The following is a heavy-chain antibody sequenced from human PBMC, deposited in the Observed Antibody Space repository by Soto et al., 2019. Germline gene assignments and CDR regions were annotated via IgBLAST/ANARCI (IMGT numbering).Heavy chain of an antibody. D-gene: IGHD3-16*02. V-gene: IGHV3-23*01. CDR2: ISGSGGST. J-gene: IGHJ3*02. Sequence: EVQLLESGGGLVQPGGSLRLSCAASGFTFSSYAMSWVRQAPGKGLEWVSAISGSGGSTYYADSVKDRFTISRDNSKNTLYLQMNSLRAEDTAVYYCAKDLTNDYVWGSYRTPRGDAFDIWGQGTMVTVSS. CDR1: GFTFSSYA. CDR3: AKDLTNDYVWGSYRTPRGDAFDI.